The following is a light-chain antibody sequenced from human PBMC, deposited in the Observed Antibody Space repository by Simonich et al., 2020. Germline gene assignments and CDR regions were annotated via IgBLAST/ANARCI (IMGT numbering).Light chain of an antibody. Sequence: DIEMTQSPSSLSASVGDRVTITCRASQSISSYLNWYQQKPGKAPKLLIYAASSLQRGVPSRFSGSGSGTDFTLTISSLQPEDFATYYCQQYNSYPITFGQGTRLEIK. V-gene: IGKV1-39*01. CDR1: QSISSY. J-gene: IGKJ5*01. CDR2: AAS. CDR3: QQYNSYPIT.